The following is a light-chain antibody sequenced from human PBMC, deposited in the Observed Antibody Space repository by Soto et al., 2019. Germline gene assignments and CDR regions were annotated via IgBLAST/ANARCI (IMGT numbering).Light chain of an antibody. Sequence: EIVMTQSPATLSVSPGERATLSCRASQSVSSNLAWYQQKPGQAPRLLIYGASTRATGIPARFSGSGSGTDFTLTISRLEPEDFAMYYCQQYGTSPWTFGQGTKVDIK. J-gene: IGKJ1*01. CDR1: QSVSSN. CDR3: QQYGTSPWT. V-gene: IGKV3-15*01. CDR2: GAS.